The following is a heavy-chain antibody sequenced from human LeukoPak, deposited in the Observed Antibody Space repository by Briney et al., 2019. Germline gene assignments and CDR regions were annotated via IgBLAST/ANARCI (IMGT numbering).Heavy chain of an antibody. V-gene: IGHV3-48*01. CDR3: ARGRSGSHFDY. Sequence: GGSLRLSCAASGFTFSSYSMSWVRQAPGKGLEWVSYITSGSSTIYCADSVKGRFTISRDNAKNSLYLQMNSLRAEDTAVYYCARGRSGSHFDYWGQGTLVTVSS. CDR1: GFTFSSYS. CDR2: ITSGSSTI. D-gene: IGHD1-26*01. J-gene: IGHJ4*02.